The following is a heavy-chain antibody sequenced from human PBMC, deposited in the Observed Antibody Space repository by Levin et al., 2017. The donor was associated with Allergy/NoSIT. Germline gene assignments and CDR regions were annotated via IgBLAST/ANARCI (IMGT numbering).Heavy chain of an antibody. V-gene: IGHV3-15*01. J-gene: IGHJ3*02. Sequence: PGGSLRLSCAASGFTFSNAWMSWVRQAPGKGLEWVGRIKSKTDGGTTDYAAPVKGRFTISRDDSKNTLYLQMNSLKTEDTAVYYCTTDPGVVAATIGAFDIWGQGTMVTVSS. CDR2: IKSKTDGGTT. CDR1: GFTFSNAW. CDR3: TTDPGVVAATIGAFDI. D-gene: IGHD2-15*01.